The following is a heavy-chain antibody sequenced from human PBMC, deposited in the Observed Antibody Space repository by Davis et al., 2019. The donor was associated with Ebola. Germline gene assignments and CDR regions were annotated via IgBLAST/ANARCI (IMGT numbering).Heavy chain of an antibody. V-gene: IGHV5-51*01. CDR1: GYTFPTYW. D-gene: IGHD2-15*01. CDR3: ARLTGYYRRPNSFVSAMGKYYFDY. Sequence: GGSLRLSCEGSGYTFPTYWIGWVRQMPGKGLEWMGIIYPDDSDARYSPSFEGQVTISVDKSTNSASLHWSSLKASDTAMYYCARLTGYYRRPNSFVSAMGKYYFDYWGQGTLVTVSS. CDR2: IYPDDSDA. J-gene: IGHJ4*02.